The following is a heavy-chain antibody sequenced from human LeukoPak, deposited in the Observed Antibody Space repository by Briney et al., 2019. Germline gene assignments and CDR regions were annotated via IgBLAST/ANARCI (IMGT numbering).Heavy chain of an antibody. J-gene: IGHJ4*02. CDR2: ISATASNT. CDR1: GFIFRNYY. Sequence: PGGSLRLSCAASGFIFRNYYMSWVRQAPGKGLEWVSAISATASNTYYADSVKGRFTISRDNSNSTLYLQMNSLRVDDTAVYYCARDWYNSLNYFDYWGQGSLVTVPS. D-gene: IGHD1-1*01. V-gene: IGHV3-23*01. CDR3: ARDWYNSLNYFDY.